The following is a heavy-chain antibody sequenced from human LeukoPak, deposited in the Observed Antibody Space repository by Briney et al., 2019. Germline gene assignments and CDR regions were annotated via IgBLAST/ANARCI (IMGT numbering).Heavy chain of an antibody. Sequence: GASVKVSCKASGYTFTGYYMHWVRQAPGQGLEWMGWINPNSGGTNYAQKFQGRVTMTRDTSISTAYMELSRLRSDDTAVYYCARDVAYSSSWYYYYYYYMDVWGKGTTVTVSS. D-gene: IGHD6-13*01. V-gene: IGHV1-2*02. CDR1: GYTFTGYY. CDR2: INPNSGGT. CDR3: ARDVAYSSSWYYYYYYYMDV. J-gene: IGHJ6*03.